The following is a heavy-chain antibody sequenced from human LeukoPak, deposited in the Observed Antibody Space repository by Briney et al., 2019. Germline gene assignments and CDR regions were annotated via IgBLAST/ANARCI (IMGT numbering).Heavy chain of an antibody. CDR3: AGTGGSCPDAFDI. CDR2: IYYSGST. CDR1: GGSISSYY. V-gene: IGHV4-59*08. Sequence: SETLSLTCTVSGGSISSYYWSWIRQPPGKGLEWIGYIYYSGSTNYNPSLTSRVTISVDTSKNQFSLKLSSVTAADTAVYYCAGTGGSCPDAFDIWGQGTMVTVSS. J-gene: IGHJ3*02. D-gene: IGHD2-15*01.